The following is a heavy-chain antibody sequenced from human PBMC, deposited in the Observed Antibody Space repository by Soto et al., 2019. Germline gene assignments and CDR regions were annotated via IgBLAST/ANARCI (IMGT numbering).Heavy chain of an antibody. CDR1: GGSISSSSYY. V-gene: IGHV4-39*01. J-gene: IGHJ3*02. CDR3: ARRYCSGGSCYDAFDI. Sequence: QLQLQESVPGLVKPSETLSLTCTVSGGSISSSSYYWGWIRQPPGKGLEWIGSIYYSGSTYYNPSLKSRVTISVDTSKNQFSLKLSSVTAADTAVYYCARRYCSGGSCYDAFDIWGQGTMVTVSS. CDR2: IYYSGST. D-gene: IGHD2-15*01.